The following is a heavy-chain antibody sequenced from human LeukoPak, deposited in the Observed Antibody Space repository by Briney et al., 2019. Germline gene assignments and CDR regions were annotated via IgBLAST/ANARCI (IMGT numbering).Heavy chain of an antibody. J-gene: IGHJ4*02. V-gene: IGHV3-74*01. CDR1: GFTFSDYW. Sequence: GGSLRLSCAASGFTFSDYWIHWVRQAPGKGLVWVSGINSDGSTTIFAESVKGRFTIFRDNPKNTLFLQMDSLRAEDTAVYFCAKRGVVIRVILVGFHKEAYYFDSWGQGALVTVSS. CDR2: INSDGSTT. CDR3: AKRGVVIRVILVGFHKEAYYFDS. D-gene: IGHD3-22*01.